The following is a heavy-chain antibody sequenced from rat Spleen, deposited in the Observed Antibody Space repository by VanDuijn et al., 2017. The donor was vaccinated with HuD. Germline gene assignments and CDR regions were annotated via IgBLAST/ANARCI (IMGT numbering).Heavy chain of an antibody. Sequence: EVQLVESDGGLVQPGRSLKLSCAASGFTFSDYYMAWVRQAPTKGLEWVATIRTDCGSTYYPDSVKGRFTISRDNAENTVYLQMHSLRSEDTATYYCTRDADDGSLFDYWGQGVMVTVSS. CDR1: GFTFSDYY. CDR3: TRDADDGSLFDY. D-gene: IGHD1-12*03. CDR2: IRTDCGST. V-gene: IGHV5-20*01. J-gene: IGHJ2*01.